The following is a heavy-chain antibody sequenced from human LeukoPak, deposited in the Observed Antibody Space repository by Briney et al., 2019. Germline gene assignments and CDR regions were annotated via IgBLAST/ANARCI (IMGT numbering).Heavy chain of an antibody. CDR1: GYTFTSYG. Sequence: AASVKVSCKTSGYTFTSYGISWVRQAPGQGLEWMGWINTNTGNPTYAQGFTGRFVFSLDTSVSTAYLQISSLEAEDTAVYYCARSHVTEVEMATIFLGDFDYWGQGTLVTVSS. CDR2: INTNTGNP. J-gene: IGHJ4*02. V-gene: IGHV7-4-1*02. CDR3: ARSHVTEVEMATIFLGDFDY. D-gene: IGHD5-24*01.